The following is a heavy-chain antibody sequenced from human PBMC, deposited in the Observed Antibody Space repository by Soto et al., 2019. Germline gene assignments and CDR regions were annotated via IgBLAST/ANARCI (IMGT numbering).Heavy chain of an antibody. CDR1: GCTFTMSN. Sequence: CKRSGCTFTMSNILWVGQSPGQGLEWMGIINPSGGSTSYAQKFQGRVPMTRDTSPSTVYMELSSLRSEDTAVYYCARVVIVATRQSDYWGKGPLVTVSS. D-gene: IGHD5-12*01. J-gene: IGHJ4*02. V-gene: IGHV1-46*03. CDR2: INPSGGST. CDR3: ARVVIVATRQSDY.